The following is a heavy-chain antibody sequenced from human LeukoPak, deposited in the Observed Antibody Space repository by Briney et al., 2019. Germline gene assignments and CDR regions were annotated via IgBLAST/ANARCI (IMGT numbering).Heavy chain of an antibody. Sequence: RASVKVSCKASGYTFTSYGISWVRQAPGQGLEWMGWINPNSGGTNYAQKFQGRVTMTRDTSISTAYMELSRLRSDDTAVYYCARELQLAQSTAFDIWGQGTMVTVSS. CDR1: GYTFTSYG. J-gene: IGHJ3*02. CDR3: ARELQLAQSTAFDI. CDR2: INPNSGGT. V-gene: IGHV1-2*02. D-gene: IGHD6-6*01.